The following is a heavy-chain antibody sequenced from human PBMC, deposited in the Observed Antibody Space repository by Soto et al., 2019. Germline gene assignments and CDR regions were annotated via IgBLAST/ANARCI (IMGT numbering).Heavy chain of an antibody. Sequence: SVKVSCKASGGTFSSYAISWVRQAPGQGLEWMGGIIPIFGTANYAQKFQGRVTITAGKSTSTAYMELSSLRSEDTAVYYCANTNESPSAFDIWGQGTMVTVSS. CDR3: ANTNESPSAFDI. D-gene: IGHD1-1*01. CDR1: GGTFSSYA. V-gene: IGHV1-69*06. CDR2: IIPIFGTA. J-gene: IGHJ3*02.